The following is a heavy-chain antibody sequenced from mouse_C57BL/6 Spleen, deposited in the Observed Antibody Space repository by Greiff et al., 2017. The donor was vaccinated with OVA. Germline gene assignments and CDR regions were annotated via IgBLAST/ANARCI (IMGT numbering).Heavy chain of an antibody. CDR3: ASGRRGAWFAY. J-gene: IGHJ3*01. V-gene: IGHV1-82*01. D-gene: IGHD2-12*01. CDR1: GYAFSSSW. CDR2: IYPGDGDT. Sequence: VQLQQSGPELVKPGASVKISCEASGYAFSSSWMNWVKQRPGKGLEWIGRIYPGDGDTNYNGKFKGKATLTADKSSSTAYMQLSSLTSEDSAVYFCASGRRGAWFAYWGQGTLVTVSA.